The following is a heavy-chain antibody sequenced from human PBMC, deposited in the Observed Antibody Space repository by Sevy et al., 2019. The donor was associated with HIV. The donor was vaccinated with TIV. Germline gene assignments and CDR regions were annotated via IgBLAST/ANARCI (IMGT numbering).Heavy chain of an antibody. D-gene: IGHD3-16*01. V-gene: IGHV3-21*01. CDR3: SSGGGY. Sequence: GGSLRLSCAASGFSVGSYSMNWVRQAPGKGLEWVSFISFTTNNTYYVDSVKGRFTISRDNAKNSVYLQMNSLRAEDTAVYYCSSGGGYWDQGTLVTVSS. CDR1: GFSVGSYS. J-gene: IGHJ4*02. CDR2: ISFTTNNT.